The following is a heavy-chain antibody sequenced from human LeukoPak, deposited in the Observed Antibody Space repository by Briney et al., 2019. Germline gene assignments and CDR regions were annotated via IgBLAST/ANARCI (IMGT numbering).Heavy chain of an antibody. J-gene: IGHJ5*02. CDR3: ARAIVVVVAATPVLNWFDP. CDR2: IIPIFGTG. V-gene: IGHV1-69*01. CDR1: GRTFSSYA. D-gene: IGHD2-15*01. Sequence: SVKVSCKASGRTFSSYAIGWVRQAPEQGHEGMGGIIPIFGTGNNAQKFQGRVTIAADESTRTAYMELSSLRSEDTAVYYCARAIVVVVAATPVLNWFDPWGQGALVTVSS.